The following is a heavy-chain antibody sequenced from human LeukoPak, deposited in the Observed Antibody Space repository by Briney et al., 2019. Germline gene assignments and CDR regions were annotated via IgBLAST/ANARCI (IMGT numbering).Heavy chain of an antibody. J-gene: IGHJ6*04. D-gene: IGHD3-10*01. CDR2: INHSGST. CDR3: ARGPTAMVRGVIITYSYGMDV. CDR1: GGSFSGYY. Sequence: PSETLSLTCAVYGGSFSGYYWSWIRQPPGKGLEWIGEINHSGSTNYNPSLKSRVTISVDTSKNQFSLKLSSVTAADTAVYYCARGPTAMVRGVIITYSYGMDVWGKGTTVTVSS. V-gene: IGHV4-34*01.